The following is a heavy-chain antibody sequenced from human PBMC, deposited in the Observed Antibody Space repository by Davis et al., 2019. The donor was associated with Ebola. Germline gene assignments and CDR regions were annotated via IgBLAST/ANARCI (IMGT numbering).Heavy chain of an antibody. D-gene: IGHD2-2*01. V-gene: IGHV4-59*12. CDR3: ARGRYCISTSCPLYYYYGMDV. CDR2: IYYSGST. Sequence: SETLSLTCTVSGGSISSYYWSWIRQPPGKGLEWIGYIYYSGSTNYNPSLKSRVTISVDTSKNQFSLKLSSVTAADTAVYYCARGRYCISTSCPLYYYYGMDVWGQGTTVTVSS. J-gene: IGHJ6*02. CDR1: GGSISSYY.